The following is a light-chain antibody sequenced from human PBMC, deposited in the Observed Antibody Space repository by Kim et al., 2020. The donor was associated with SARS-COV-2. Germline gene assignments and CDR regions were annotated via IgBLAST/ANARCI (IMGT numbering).Light chain of an antibody. CDR1: SSNIGNNY. CDR2: RNN. CDR3: ASWDDSLSGLYV. V-gene: IGLV1-47*01. J-gene: IGLJ1*01. Sequence: QMLTISCSGSSSNIGNNYVYWYQQLPGTAPKLLIYRNNHRPSGVPDRFSGSKSGTSASLAISGLRSKDEADYYCASWDDSLSGLYVFGTGTKVTVL.